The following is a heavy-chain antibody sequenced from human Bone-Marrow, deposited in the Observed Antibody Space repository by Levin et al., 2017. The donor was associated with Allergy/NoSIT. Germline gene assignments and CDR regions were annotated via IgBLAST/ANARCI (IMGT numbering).Heavy chain of an antibody. Sequence: VASVKVSCKASGGTFSSYAISWVRQAPGQGLEWMGGIIPIFGTANYAQKFQGRVTITADESTSTAYMELSSLRSEDTAVYYCAREWELLSNWYFDLWGRGTLVTVSS. CDR1: GGTFSSYA. CDR3: AREWELLSNWYFDL. J-gene: IGHJ2*01. CDR2: IIPIFGTA. V-gene: IGHV1-69*13. D-gene: IGHD1-26*01.